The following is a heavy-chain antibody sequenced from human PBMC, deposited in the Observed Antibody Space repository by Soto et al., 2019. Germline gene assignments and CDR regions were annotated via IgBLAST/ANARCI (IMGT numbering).Heavy chain of an antibody. J-gene: IGHJ6*02. CDR1: GFTFSSYA. D-gene: IGHD5-18*01. CDR2: ISGSGGST. V-gene: IGHV3-23*01. Sequence: GGSLRLSCAASGFTFSSYAMSWVRQAPGKGLEWVSAISGSGGSTYYADSVKGRFTISRDNSKNTLYLQMNSLRAEDTAVYYCAKDGTDMVLYYYGMDVWGQGTTVTVSS. CDR3: AKDGTDMVLYYYGMDV.